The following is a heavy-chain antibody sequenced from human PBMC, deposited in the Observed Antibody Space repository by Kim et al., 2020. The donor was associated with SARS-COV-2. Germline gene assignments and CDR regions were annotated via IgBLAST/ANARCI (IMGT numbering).Heavy chain of an antibody. Sequence: SYNPSLKWRVTISVDTSKNQFSLKLSSVTDATVYYCARHGCTGGVCYFDPWGQGTLVTVSS. J-gene: IGHJ5*02. D-gene: IGHD2-8*02. CDR3: ARHGCTGGVCYFDP. V-gene: IGHV4-30-2*03.